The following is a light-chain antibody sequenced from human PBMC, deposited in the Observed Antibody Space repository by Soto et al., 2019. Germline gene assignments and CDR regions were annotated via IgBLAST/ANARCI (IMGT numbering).Light chain of an antibody. CDR1: TGPVTSGHH. CDR3: LLTYNGPWV. CDR2: DTN. Sequence: QAVVTQEPSLTVSPGGTVTLTCVSSTGPVTSGHHPYWVQQKPGQAPRTLIYDTNKKDSWTPARFSGSLLGGKAALTLSGAQPEDEADYYCLLTYNGPWVFGGGTKLTVL. V-gene: IGLV7-46*01. J-gene: IGLJ2*01.